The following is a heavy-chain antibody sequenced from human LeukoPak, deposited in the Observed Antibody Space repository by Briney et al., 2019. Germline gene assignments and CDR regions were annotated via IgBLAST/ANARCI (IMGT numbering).Heavy chain of an antibody. J-gene: IGHJ4*02. Sequence: GGSLRLSCAAAGFTFSSYGMHWVRQAPGKGLEWVAFIRFDGSNEYYADSVRGRFTISRDNSKNTLSLQMNSLRAEDTAVYYCAKGANLRYFDWLHFDYWGQGTLVTVSS. CDR1: GFTFSSYG. D-gene: IGHD3-9*01. CDR2: IRFDGSNE. V-gene: IGHV3-30*02. CDR3: AKGANLRYFDWLHFDY.